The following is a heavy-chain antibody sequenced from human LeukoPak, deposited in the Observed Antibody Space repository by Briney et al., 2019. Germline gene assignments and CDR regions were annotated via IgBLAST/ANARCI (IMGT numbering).Heavy chain of an antibody. J-gene: IGHJ4*02. CDR3: ASYFSGSYSFDF. D-gene: IGHD1-26*01. CDR2: ISGSGGDT. Sequence: GGSLRLSCAASGFTFSNFPMTWVRQAPGKGLEAFSSISGSGGDTYYKDSVKGRFTISRDNAKNSLFLQMNSLRAEDTAMYYCASYFSGSYSFDFWGQGTLVTVSS. V-gene: IGHV3-21*01. CDR1: GFTFSNFP.